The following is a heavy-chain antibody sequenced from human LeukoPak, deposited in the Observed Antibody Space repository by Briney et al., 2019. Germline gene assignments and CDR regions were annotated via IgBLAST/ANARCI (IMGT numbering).Heavy chain of an antibody. Sequence: GGSLRLSCAASRFTFSSYAMSWVRQAPGKGLEWVSSISGSGGSTYYADSVKGRFTISRDNSKNTLYLQMNSLRAEDTAVYYCAKSSYYDSSGFYREYYFDYWGQGTQVTVPS. CDR1: RFTFSSYA. V-gene: IGHV3-23*01. CDR2: ISGSGGST. D-gene: IGHD3-22*01. J-gene: IGHJ4*02. CDR3: AKSSYYDSSGFYREYYFDY.